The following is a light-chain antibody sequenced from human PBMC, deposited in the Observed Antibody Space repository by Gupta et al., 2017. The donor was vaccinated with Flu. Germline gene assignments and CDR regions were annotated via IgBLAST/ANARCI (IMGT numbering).Light chain of an antibody. J-gene: IGKJ4*01. V-gene: IGKV4-1*01. CDR2: RAS. CDR3: QQDDSNPFT. Sequence: ATINCRAILSGVYRYNNKNYLDWYQQKSGQPPKLLIYRASIRECGVPDRFSGRASGTDFTLTISSRQSEDVAVYYCQQDDSNPFTFGGGTKVEIK. CDR1: LSGVYRYNNKNY.